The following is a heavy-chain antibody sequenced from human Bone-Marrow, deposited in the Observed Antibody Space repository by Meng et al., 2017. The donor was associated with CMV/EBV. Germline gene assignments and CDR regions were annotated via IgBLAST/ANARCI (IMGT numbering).Heavy chain of an antibody. J-gene: IGHJ5*02. D-gene: IGHD4-17*01. V-gene: IGHV3-30*02. CDR1: GFTVSSYW. CDR3: ARVRVNWFDP. CDR2: IRYDGSNK. Sequence: GESLKISCAASGFTVSSYWMSWVRQAPGKGLEWVAFIRYDGSNKYYADSVKGRFTISRDNSKNTLYLQMNSLRAEDTAVYYCARVRVNWFDPWGQGTLVTVSS.